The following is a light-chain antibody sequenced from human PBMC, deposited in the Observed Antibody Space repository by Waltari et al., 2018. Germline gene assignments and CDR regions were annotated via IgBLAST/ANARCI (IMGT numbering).Light chain of an antibody. V-gene: IGLV2-23*01. CDR2: EGS. CDR1: SSDVGVYNL. Sequence: QSALTQPASVSGSPGQSITISCTGTSSDVGVYNLFSCYQQHPGKAPKLMIYEGSKRPSGVSNRFSGSKSGNTASLTISGLQAEDEADYYCCSYAGSRWVFGGGTKLTVL. J-gene: IGLJ3*02. CDR3: CSYAGSRWV.